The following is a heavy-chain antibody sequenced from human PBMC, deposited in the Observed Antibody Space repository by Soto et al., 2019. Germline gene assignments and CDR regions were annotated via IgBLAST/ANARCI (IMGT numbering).Heavy chain of an antibody. CDR1: GDSVSNNQW. V-gene: IGHV4-4*02. Sequence: QVQLQESGPGLVKPSGTLSLTCAVSGDSVSNNQWWSWVRQPPGKGLEWIGEIWRGGSTNYNPPLRSRVTISVDFSQNPFSLRLSSVTAADTAVYYCARDEGRCSITNCCPLAYWGQGILVTVSS. CDR3: ARDEGRCSITNCCPLAY. CDR2: IWRGGST. D-gene: IGHD2-2*01. J-gene: IGHJ4*02.